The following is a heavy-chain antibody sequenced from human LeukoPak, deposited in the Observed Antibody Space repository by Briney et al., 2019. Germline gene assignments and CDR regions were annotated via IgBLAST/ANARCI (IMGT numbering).Heavy chain of an antibody. V-gene: IGHV3-21*01. Sequence: PGGSLRLSCAASGFTFSSYSMNWVRQAPEKGLEWVSSISSSSSYIYYADSVKGRFTISRDNAKNSLYLQMNSLRAEDTAVYYCARGGYFDWLYGMDVWGQGTTVTVSS. CDR3: ARGGYFDWLYGMDV. D-gene: IGHD3-9*01. J-gene: IGHJ6*02. CDR1: GFTFSSYS. CDR2: ISSSSSYI.